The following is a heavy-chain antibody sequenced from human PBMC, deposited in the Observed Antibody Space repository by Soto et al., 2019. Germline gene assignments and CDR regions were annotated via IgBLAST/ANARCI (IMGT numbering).Heavy chain of an antibody. CDR1: GDSVSSNSAA. Sequence: SQTLSLTCAISGDSVSSNSAAWNWIRQSPSRGLEWLGRTYYRSRWYNDYAVSVRSRITVNADTSKNQFSLHLNSVTPEDTAVYYCAGTSSLQSYSTDVCYTGPTVTLSS. CDR3: AGTSSLQSYSTDV. J-gene: IGHJ6*03. D-gene: IGHD1-7*01. V-gene: IGHV6-1*01. CDR2: TYYRSRWYN.